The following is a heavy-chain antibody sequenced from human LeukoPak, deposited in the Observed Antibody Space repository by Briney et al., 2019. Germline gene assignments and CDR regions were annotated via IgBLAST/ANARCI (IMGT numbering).Heavy chain of an antibody. CDR3: ARDDSRTQKPYYFDY. J-gene: IGHJ4*02. D-gene: IGHD6-13*01. Sequence: PGGSLRLSCAAYSMNRVRQAPGKGLEWVSSISSSSSYIYYADSVKGRFTISRDNAKNSLYLQMNSLRAEDTAVYYCARDDSRTQKPYYFDYWGQGTLVTVSS. V-gene: IGHV3-21*01. CDR1: S. CDR2: ISSSSSYI.